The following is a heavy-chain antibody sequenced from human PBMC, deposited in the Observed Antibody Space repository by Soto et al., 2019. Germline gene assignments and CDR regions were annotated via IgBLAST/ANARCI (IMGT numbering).Heavy chain of an antibody. CDR3: ARDYSNYVRRFDY. CDR1: GYTFTSYY. Sequence: ASVKVSCKASGYTFTSYYIHWVRQAPGQGLEWMGIINPSGGSTSYAQKFQGRVTMTRDTSTSTVYMELSSLRSEDTAVYYCARDYSNYVRRFDYWGQGTLVTAPQ. V-gene: IGHV1-46*03. D-gene: IGHD4-4*01. CDR2: INPSGGST. J-gene: IGHJ4*02.